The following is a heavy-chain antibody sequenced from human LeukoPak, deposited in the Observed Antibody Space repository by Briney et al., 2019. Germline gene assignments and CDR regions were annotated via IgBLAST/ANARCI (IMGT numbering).Heavy chain of an antibody. CDR3: ARLSGYCSGGSCYFFDY. Sequence: GESLKISCKGSGYSFTSYWIGWVRQMPGKGLEWMGIIYPGDSDTRYSPSFQGQVTISADKSISTAYLQWSSLKASDTAMCYCARLSGYCSGGSCYFFDYWGQGTLVTVSS. V-gene: IGHV5-51*01. J-gene: IGHJ4*02. CDR2: IYPGDSDT. CDR1: GYSFTSYW. D-gene: IGHD2-15*01.